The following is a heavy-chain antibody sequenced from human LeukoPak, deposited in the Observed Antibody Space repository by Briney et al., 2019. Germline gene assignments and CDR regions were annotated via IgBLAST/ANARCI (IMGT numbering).Heavy chain of an antibody. Sequence: SETLSLTCAVSGGSISSGGYSWSWIRQPPGKGLEWIGYIYHSGSTNYNPSLKSRVTISVDTSKNQFSLKLSSVTAADTAVYYCASLTGDRGWYFDLWGRGTLVTVSS. D-gene: IGHD7-27*01. J-gene: IGHJ2*01. V-gene: IGHV4-30-2*01. CDR2: IYHSGST. CDR3: ASLTGDRGWYFDL. CDR1: GGSISSGGYS.